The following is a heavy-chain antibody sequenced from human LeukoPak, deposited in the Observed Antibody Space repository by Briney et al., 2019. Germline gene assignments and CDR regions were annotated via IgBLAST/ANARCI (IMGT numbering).Heavy chain of an antibody. CDR3: ARDRTGDDAFDI. CDR2: IYYSGST. CDR1: GDSVSSGSYY. V-gene: IGHV4-61*01. D-gene: IGHD7-27*01. J-gene: IGHJ3*02. Sequence: SETLSLTCTVSGDSVSSGSYYWSWIRQPPGKGLEWIGYIYYSGSTNYNPSLKSRVTISVDTSKNQFSLKLSSVTAADTAVYYCARDRTGDDAFDIWGQGTMVTVSS.